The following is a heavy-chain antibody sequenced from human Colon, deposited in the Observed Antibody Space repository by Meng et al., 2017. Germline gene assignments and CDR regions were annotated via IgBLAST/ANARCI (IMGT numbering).Heavy chain of an antibody. CDR3: ARGVDWAKSGNF. CDR2: IHPSGST. Sequence: HVQLRQCGAGLLQPSSTLSLPCAVYGGSFSDYYLTCIRQPPGKGLEWVGEIHPSGSTSSSPSLQSRVTITLDTSKNQFSLTLSSMTAADTAVYYCARGVDWAKSGNFWGQGTLVTVSS. D-gene: IGHD3-9*01. V-gene: IGHV4-34*01. CDR1: GGSFSDYY. J-gene: IGHJ4*02.